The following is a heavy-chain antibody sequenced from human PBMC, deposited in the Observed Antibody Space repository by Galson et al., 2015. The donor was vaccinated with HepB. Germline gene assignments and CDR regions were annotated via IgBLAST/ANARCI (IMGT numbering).Heavy chain of an antibody. D-gene: IGHD2/OR15-2a*01. CDR2: ISSSSSYI. V-gene: IGHV3-21*01. J-gene: IGHJ4*02. Sequence: SLRLSCAASGFTFSSYSMNWVRQAPGKGLEWVSSISSSSSYIYYADSVKGRFTISRDNAKNSLYLQMNSLRAEDTAVYYCARGFTFIPRDYFVYWGQRTLVPVSS. CDR1: GFTFSSYS. CDR3: ARGFTFIPRDYFVY.